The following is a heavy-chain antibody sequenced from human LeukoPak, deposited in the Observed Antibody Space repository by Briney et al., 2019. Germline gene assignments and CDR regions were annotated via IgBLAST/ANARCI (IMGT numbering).Heavy chain of an antibody. V-gene: IGHV1-46*01. D-gene: IGHD6-13*01. CDR1: GYTFSSYY. CDR2: INPSGGRT. J-gene: IGHJ5*02. Sequence: PAASVKVSCKASGYTFSSYYMHWVRQAPGQGLEWMGIINPSGGRTSYAQKFQGRVTMTRDTSTSTVYMELSRLRSDDTAVYYCARGVAAAVDPWGQGTLVTVSS. CDR3: ARGVAAAVDP.